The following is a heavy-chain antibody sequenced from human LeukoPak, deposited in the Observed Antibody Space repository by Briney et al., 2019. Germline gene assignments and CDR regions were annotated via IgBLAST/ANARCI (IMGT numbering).Heavy chain of an antibody. CDR3: ARGRVSSKYSSSGSRFDP. CDR2: INHSGSN. Sequence: SETLSLTCAVYGGSFSGYYWSGIPQPPAKGREGRGEINHSGSNNYNPSLKSRFTISVDTSKNQFSLKLSSVSAADKAVYYCARGRVSSKYSSSGSRFDPWGQGTLVTVSS. J-gene: IGHJ5*02. D-gene: IGHD6-6*01. V-gene: IGHV4-34*01. CDR1: GGSFSGYY.